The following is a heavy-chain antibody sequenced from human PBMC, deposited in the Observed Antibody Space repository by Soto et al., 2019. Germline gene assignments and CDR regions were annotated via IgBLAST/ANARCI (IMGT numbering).Heavy chain of an antibody. CDR1: GYSYTNYW. D-gene: IGHD2-15*01. J-gene: IGHJ4*02. Sequence: RESLKISCRGSGYSYTNYWIGWVRQMPGKGLEWMGIVYPRDSDTRYSPSFQGQVTISADKSTNTAFLQWRSLKASDTAIYYCARPPLPGYSIHFNSWGQGTLVTVSS. V-gene: IGHV5-51*01. CDR2: VYPRDSDT. CDR3: ARPPLPGYSIHFNS.